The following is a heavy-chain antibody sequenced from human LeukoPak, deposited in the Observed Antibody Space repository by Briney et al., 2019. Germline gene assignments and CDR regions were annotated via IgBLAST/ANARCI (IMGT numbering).Heavy chain of an antibody. CDR2: IYYSGST. CDR3: ARLLDYGGNSVAFDI. V-gene: IGHV4-39*01. D-gene: IGHD4-23*01. CDR1: GGSISSSSYY. J-gene: IGHJ3*02. Sequence: SGTLSLTCTVSGGSISSSSYYWGWVRQPPGKGLEWIGRIYYSGSTYYNPSLKSRVTISVDTSKNQFSLKLSSVTAADTAVYYCARLLDYGGNSVAFDIWGQGTMVTVSS.